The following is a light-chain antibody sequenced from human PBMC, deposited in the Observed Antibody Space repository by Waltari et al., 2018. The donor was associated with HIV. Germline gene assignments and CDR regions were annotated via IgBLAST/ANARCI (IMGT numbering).Light chain of an antibody. CDR3: GTWDTTLRTWV. J-gene: IGLJ3*02. Sequence: QSVLTQPPSLSASPGQQVTISCSGSSSNIGGNFVSWYQQLPGTAPNLLVYDNDERPSGTPDRFSGSKAGTSATLDITGLQTGDAADYYCGTWDTTLRTWVFGGGTKLTVL. CDR2: DND. CDR1: SSNIGGNF. V-gene: IGLV1-51*01.